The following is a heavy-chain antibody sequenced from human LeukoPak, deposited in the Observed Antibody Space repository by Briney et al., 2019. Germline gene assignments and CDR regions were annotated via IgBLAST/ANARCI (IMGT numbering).Heavy chain of an antibody. V-gene: IGHV4-59*01. CDR3: ARSNFDFWSGSSDY. J-gene: IGHJ4*02. CDR2: IYYSGST. CDR1: GGSISSYY. Sequence: PSETLSLTCTVSGGSISSYYWSWIRQPPGKGLEWIGYIYYSGSTNYNPSLKSRVTISVDTSKNQFSLKLSSVTAADTAVYYCARSNFDFWSGSSDYWGQGTLVTVSS. D-gene: IGHD3-3*01.